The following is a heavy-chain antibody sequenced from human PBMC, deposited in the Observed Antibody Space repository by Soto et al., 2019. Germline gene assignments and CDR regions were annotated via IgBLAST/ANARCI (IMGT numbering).Heavy chain of an antibody. Sequence: VASVKVSCKASGYVFTGYGINWVRQVPGQGLEWMGWISPYNGNKNYAQKFQGRVTMTTDTSTSTAYLEVKSLRLRSVTAADTAVYYCARADRKWLDPWGQGTLVTVSS. CDR2: ISPYNGNK. J-gene: IGHJ5*02. CDR3: ARADRKWLDP. CDR1: GYVFTGYG. V-gene: IGHV1-18*01.